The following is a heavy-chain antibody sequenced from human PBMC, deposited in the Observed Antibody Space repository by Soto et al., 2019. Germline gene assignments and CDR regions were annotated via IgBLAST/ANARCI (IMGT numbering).Heavy chain of an antibody. V-gene: IGHV1-69*01. J-gene: IGHJ6*02. D-gene: IGHD2-2*01. CDR2: IIPIPGTA. CDR1: GGTFCSYA. Sequence: VQLVQSGAEVKKPGSSVKVSCKASGGTFCSYAISWVRQAPGLGLEWMGGIIPIPGTANYAQKFQGRVTIAADESTSTAYMELSSLRSEDTAVYYCARSQGSSTSLEIYYYYYYGMDVWGQGTTVTVSS. CDR3: ARSQGSSTSLEIYYYYYYGMDV.